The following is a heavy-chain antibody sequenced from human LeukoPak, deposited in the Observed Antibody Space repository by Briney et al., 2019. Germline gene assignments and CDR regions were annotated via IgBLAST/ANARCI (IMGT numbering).Heavy chain of an antibody. D-gene: IGHD3-3*01. CDR1: EFTFYKHG. J-gene: IGHJ4*02. CDR3: ARDRAWNYFDS. Sequence: GRSLRLSCTPFEFTFYKHGMHWVRQAPGKGPEWVAIISSDGNRKYYAHSVEGRFTISRDNSKNTLYLQMDSLRVDDTAVYYCARDRAWNYFDSWGQGTLVTVSS. CDR2: ISSDGNRK. V-gene: IGHV3-30*03.